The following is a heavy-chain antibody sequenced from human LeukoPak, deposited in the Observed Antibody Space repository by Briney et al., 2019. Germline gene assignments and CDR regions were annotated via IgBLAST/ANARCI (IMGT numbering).Heavy chain of an antibody. CDR3: ARQTRDGSGSRGYSFDF. V-gene: IGHV5-51*01. Sequence: GESLKISCKGSGYTFTNNWIGWVRQMPGKGLEWMGIIYPGDSDTRYSPSFEGQVTISADKSISTAYLQWSSLKASDTAMYYCARQTRDGSGSRGYSFDFWGQGTLVTVSS. J-gene: IGHJ4*02. CDR1: GYTFTNNW. D-gene: IGHD3-10*01. CDR2: IYPGDSDT.